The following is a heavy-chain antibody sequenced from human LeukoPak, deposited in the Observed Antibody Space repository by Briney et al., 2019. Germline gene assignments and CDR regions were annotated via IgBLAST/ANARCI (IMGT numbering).Heavy chain of an antibody. D-gene: IGHD6-13*01. V-gene: IGHV1-46*01. J-gene: IGHJ6*02. CDR1: GYTFTSYY. Sequence: ASVKVSCKASGYTFTSYYMHWVRQAPGQGLEWMGIINPSGGSTSYAQKFQGRVAMTRDTSTSTVYMELSSLRSEDTAVYYCAREQLVLGGMDVWGQGTTVTVSS. CDR2: INPSGGST. CDR3: AREQLVLGGMDV.